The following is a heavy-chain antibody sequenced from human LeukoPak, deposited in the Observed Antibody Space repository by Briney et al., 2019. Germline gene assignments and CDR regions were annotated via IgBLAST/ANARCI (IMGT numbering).Heavy chain of an antibody. CDR3: AFSKYYFDSSGYPFDP. Sequence: ASVKVSCKASGYTFTGYYMHWVRQAPGQGLEWMGWINPNSGGTNYAQKFQGRVTMTTDTSTSTAYMELRSLRSDDTAVYYCAFSKYYFDSSGYPFDPWGQGTLVTVSS. D-gene: IGHD3-22*01. J-gene: IGHJ5*02. CDR2: INPNSGGT. CDR1: GYTFTGYY. V-gene: IGHV1-2*02.